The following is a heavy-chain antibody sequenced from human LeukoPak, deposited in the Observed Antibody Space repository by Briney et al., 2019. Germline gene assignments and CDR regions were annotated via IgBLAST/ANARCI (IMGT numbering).Heavy chain of an antibody. Sequence: SETLSLTCTVSGGSVSSGSYYWSWIRQPPGKGLEWIGYIYYSGSAKYNTSLKSRVTISVDTSKTQSSLKLTSVTAADTAVYYCARGFGDWGLSWFDPWGQGTLVTVSS. J-gene: IGHJ5*02. V-gene: IGHV4-61*01. CDR1: GGSVSSGSYY. D-gene: IGHD3-10*01. CDR3: ARGFGDWGLSWFDP. CDR2: IYYSGSA.